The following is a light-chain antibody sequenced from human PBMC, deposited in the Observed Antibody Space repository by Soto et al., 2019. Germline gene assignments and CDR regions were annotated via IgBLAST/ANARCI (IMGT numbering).Light chain of an antibody. CDR3: SSYTSSSTLEV. J-gene: IGLJ2*01. V-gene: IGLV2-14*01. Sequence: QSALTQPASVSGSPGQSITISCTGTSNDVGSYNYVSWYQQHPGKAPKLMIFEVTNRPSGVSNRFSGSKSGNTASLTISGLQAEDEADYYCSSYTSSSTLEVFGGGTQLTVL. CDR1: SNDVGSYNY. CDR2: EVT.